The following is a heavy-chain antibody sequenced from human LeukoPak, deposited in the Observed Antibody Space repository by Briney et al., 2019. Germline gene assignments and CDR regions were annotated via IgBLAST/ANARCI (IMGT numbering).Heavy chain of an antibody. CDR2: ISYSGST. Sequence: PSETLSLTCTVSGVSISTYSWSWIRQPPGKGLEWIGYISYSGSTSYNPSLRSRVTISVDTSKNQFSLKLSSVTAADTAVYYCARHRGDCSSTSCYQFNYYYMDVWGKGTTVTVSS. J-gene: IGHJ6*03. D-gene: IGHD2-2*01. V-gene: IGHV4-59*08. CDR3: ARHRGDCSSTSCYQFNYYYMDV. CDR1: GVSISTYS.